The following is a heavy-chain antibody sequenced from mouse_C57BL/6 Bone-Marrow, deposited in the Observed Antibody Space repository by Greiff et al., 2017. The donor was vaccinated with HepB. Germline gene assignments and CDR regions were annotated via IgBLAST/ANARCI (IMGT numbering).Heavy chain of an antibody. Sequence: EVKLVESGGGLVQPGGSLKLSCAASGFTFSDYGMAWVRQAPRKGPEWVAFISNLAYSIYYADTVTGRFTISRENAKNTLYLEMSSLRSEDTAMYYCARQGYYGSSSFAYWGQGTLVTVSA. CDR3: ARQGYYGSSSFAY. CDR2: ISNLAYSI. D-gene: IGHD1-1*01. V-gene: IGHV5-15*01. J-gene: IGHJ3*01. CDR1: GFTFSDYG.